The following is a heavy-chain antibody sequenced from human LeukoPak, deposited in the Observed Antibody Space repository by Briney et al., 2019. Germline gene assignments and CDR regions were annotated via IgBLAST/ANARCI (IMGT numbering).Heavy chain of an antibody. D-gene: IGHD6-13*01. CDR2: IIPIFCTA. CDR1: GGTFSIYA. J-gene: IGHJ5*02. CDR3: ARYVAAAGSNWFDP. Sequence: SVKVSCNSSGGTFSIYAISCVRHAPGQGLECMGGIIPIFCTANCAQKFQGRVKITTDESTSTAYMELSRLRSEDPAVYYCARYVAAAGSNWFDPWGQGTLVTVSS. V-gene: IGHV1-69*05.